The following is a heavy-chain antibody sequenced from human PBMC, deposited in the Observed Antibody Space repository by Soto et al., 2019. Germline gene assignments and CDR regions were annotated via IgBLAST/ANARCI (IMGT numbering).Heavy chain of an antibody. J-gene: IGHJ6*02. Sequence: GSLRLSCAASGFTFSSYAMSWVRQAPGKGLEWVSAISGSGGSTYYADSVKGRFTISRDNSKNTLYLQMNSLRAEDTAVYYCAKEKTYYDFWSGFRPSGDYHYGMDVWGQGTTVTVSS. CDR3: AKEKTYYDFWSGFRPSGDYHYGMDV. V-gene: IGHV3-23*01. CDR2: ISGSGGST. CDR1: GFTFSSYA. D-gene: IGHD3-3*01.